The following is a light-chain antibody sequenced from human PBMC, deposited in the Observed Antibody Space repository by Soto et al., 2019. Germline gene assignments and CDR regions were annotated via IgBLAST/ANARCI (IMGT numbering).Light chain of an antibody. CDR3: QSYDSSLSVWV. CDR2: GNS. Sequence: QSVLTQPPSVWGAPGQRVTISCTGSSSNIGAGYDVHWYQQLPGTAPKLLIYGNSNRPSGVPDRFSGSKSGTSASLAITGLQAEDEADYYCQSYDSSLSVWVFGGGTKLTVL. V-gene: IGLV1-40*01. J-gene: IGLJ3*02. CDR1: SSNIGAGYD.